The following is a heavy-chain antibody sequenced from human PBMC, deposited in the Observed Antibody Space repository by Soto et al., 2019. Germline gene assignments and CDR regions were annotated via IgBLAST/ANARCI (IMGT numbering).Heavy chain of an antibody. CDR1: GYTFTSYA. V-gene: IGHV1-3*01. D-gene: IGHD6-19*01. Sequence: ASVKVSCKASGYTFTSYAMHWVRQAPGQRLEWMGWINAGNGNTKYSQKFQGRVTITRDTSASTAYMELSSLRSEDTAVYYCARTGIAVAAFDDWGQGTLVTVSS. J-gene: IGHJ5*02. CDR2: INAGNGNT. CDR3: ARTGIAVAAFDD.